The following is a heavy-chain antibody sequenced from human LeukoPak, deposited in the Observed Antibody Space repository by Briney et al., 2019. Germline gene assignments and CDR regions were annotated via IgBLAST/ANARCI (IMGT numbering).Heavy chain of an antibody. J-gene: IGHJ3*02. CDR2: ISSSSSYI. V-gene: IGHV3-21*01. Sequence: PGGSLRLSCAASGFTFSSYSMNWVRQAPGKGLEWVSSISSSSSYIYYADSVKGRFTISRDNAKNSLYLQMNSLRAEDTAVYYCARDQASPGYCSGGSCADAFDIWGQGTMVTVPS. CDR1: GFTFSSYS. D-gene: IGHD2-15*01. CDR3: ARDQASPGYCSGGSCADAFDI.